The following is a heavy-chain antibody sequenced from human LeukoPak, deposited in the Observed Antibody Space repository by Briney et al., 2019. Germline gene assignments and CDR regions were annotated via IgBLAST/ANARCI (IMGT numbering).Heavy chain of an antibody. CDR3: ARDRGYSYGTDAFHI. D-gene: IGHD5-18*01. CDR2: ISAYNGKT. CDR1: GYTFTSYG. V-gene: IGHV1-18*01. Sequence: ASVKVSCKASGYTFTSYGITWVRQAPGHGLEWMGWISAYNGKTNYAQNFQGRVTMTTDTSTTTAYMEVTSLRSDDTAVYYCARDRGYSYGTDAFHIWGQGTLFTVSS. J-gene: IGHJ3*02.